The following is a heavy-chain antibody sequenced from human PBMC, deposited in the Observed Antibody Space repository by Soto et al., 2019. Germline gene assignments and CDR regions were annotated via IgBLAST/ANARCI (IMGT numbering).Heavy chain of an antibody. CDR3: ARGEAGLGYYYYMGV. V-gene: IGHV3-74*01. J-gene: IGHJ6*03. CDR2: ITSDGSST. D-gene: IGHD1-26*01. CDR1: VFTFSNYW. Sequence: GGSLRLSCAACVFTFSNYWMHWVRQAPGKGLVWVPRITSDGSSTTYADSVRGRFTISRDNAKNTLYLQMNSLRAEDTAVYYCARGEAGLGYYYYMGVWGKGTTVTVSS.